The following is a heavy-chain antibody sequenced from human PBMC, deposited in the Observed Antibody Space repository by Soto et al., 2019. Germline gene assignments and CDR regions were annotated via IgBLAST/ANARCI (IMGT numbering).Heavy chain of an antibody. D-gene: IGHD2-15*01. J-gene: IGHJ3*02. Sequence: ASLKVSRTASGYTFTSYDINWVRQATGQGLEWMGWMNPNSGNTGYAQKFQGRVTMTRNTSISTAYMELSSLRSEDTAVYYCARGGPNCSGGSRHKNHDAFDIWGQGTMVTVSS. V-gene: IGHV1-8*01. CDR2: MNPNSGNT. CDR1: GYTFTSYD. CDR3: ARGGPNCSGGSRHKNHDAFDI.